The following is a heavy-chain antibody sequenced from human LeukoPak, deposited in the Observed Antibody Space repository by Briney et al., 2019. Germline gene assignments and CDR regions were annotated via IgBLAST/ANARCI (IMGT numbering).Heavy chain of an antibody. J-gene: IGHJ5*02. CDR2: INHSGST. D-gene: IGHD4-17*01. CDR1: GGSVSSGSYY. V-gene: IGHV4-61*01. CDR3: ARDTAVS. Sequence: SETLSLTCTVSGGSVSSGSYYWSWIRQPPGKGLEWIGEINHSGSTNYNPSLKSRVTISVDTSKNQFSLKLSSVTAADTAVYYCARDTAVSWGQGTLVTVSS.